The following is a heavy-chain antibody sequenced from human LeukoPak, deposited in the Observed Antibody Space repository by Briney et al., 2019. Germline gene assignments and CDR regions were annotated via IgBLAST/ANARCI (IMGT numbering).Heavy chain of an antibody. CDR2: IYTSGST. Sequence: PSETLSLTCTVSRGALSIFVWNWVGGPAGTELESCGRIYTSGSTNYNPSLKSRVTMSVDASKNQFSLKLSSVTAADTAVYYCARCSGNGYDYSWFDPWGQGTLVTVSS. CDR1: RGALSIFV. J-gene: IGHJ5*02. D-gene: IGHD5-12*01. CDR3: ARCSGNGYDYSWFDP. V-gene: IGHV4-4*07.